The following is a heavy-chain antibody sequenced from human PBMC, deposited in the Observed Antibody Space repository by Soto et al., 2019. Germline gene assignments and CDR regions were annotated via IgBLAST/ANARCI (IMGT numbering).Heavy chain of an antibody. CDR2: IYYIGST. CDR1: GGSISSYY. V-gene: IGHV4-59*01. Sequence: SETLSLTCTVSGGSISSYYWSWIRQPPGKGLEWIGYIYYIGSTNYNPSLKSRVTISVDTSKNQFSLKLSSVTAADTAVYYCARSVYRNWFDPWGQGQWSPSP. CDR3: ARSVYRNWFDP. J-gene: IGHJ5*02. D-gene: IGHD3-3*01.